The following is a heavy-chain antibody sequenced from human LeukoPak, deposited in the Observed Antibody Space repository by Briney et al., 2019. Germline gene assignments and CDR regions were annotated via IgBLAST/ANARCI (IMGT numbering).Heavy chain of an antibody. V-gene: IGHV4-34*01. CDR1: GGSFSGYY. J-gene: IGHJ4*02. D-gene: IGHD3-10*01. CDR2: INHSGST. CDR3: ASHRPSMRGPKRSLDY. Sequence: SETLSLTCAVYGGSFSGYYWSWIRQPPGKGLEWIGEINHSGSTNYNPSLKSRVTISVDTSKNQFSLKLSSVTAADTAVHYCASHRPSMRGPKRSLDYWGQGTLVTVSS.